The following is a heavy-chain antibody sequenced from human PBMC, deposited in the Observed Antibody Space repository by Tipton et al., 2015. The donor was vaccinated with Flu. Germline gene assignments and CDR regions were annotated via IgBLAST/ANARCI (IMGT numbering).Heavy chain of an antibody. J-gene: IGHJ4*02. D-gene: IGHD1-26*01. Sequence: TLSLTCTVSGGSISSGGYYWSWIRQHPGKGLEWIGYIYYSGSTYYNPSLKSRVTISVDTSKNQFSLKLSSVTAADTAVYYCARAHIVGAASGFDYWGQGTLVTVSS. CDR2: IYYSGST. V-gene: IGHV4-31*03. CDR3: ARAHIVGAASGFDY. CDR1: GGSISSGGYY.